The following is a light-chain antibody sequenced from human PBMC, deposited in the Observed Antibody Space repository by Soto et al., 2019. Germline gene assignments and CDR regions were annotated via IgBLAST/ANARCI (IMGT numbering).Light chain of an antibody. J-gene: IGKJ5*01. Sequence: EIVLTQSPGTLSLSPGERATLSCRAIQSVSNSYLAWYQQKPGQAPRLLIYGASTRATGIPARFSGSGSGTEFTLTISSLQSEDFAVYYCQQYNKWPPITFGQGTRLEI. CDR2: GAS. CDR3: QQYNKWPPIT. CDR1: QSVSNSY. V-gene: IGKV3-15*01.